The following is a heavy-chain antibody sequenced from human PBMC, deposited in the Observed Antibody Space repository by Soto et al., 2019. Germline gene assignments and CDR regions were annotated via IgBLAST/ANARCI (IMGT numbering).Heavy chain of an antibody. CDR2: FDPEDGET. V-gene: IGHV1-24*01. CDR1: GYALTELS. Sequence: GASVKVSCKVSGYALTELSMHWVRQAPGKGLEWMGGFDPEDGETIYAQKFQGRVTMTADTSTDTAYMELRSLRSEDTAVYYCARGPVWRYYPFAIDLWGQGTLVTVSS. D-gene: IGHD1-26*01. CDR3: ARGPVWRYYPFAIDL. J-gene: IGHJ5*02.